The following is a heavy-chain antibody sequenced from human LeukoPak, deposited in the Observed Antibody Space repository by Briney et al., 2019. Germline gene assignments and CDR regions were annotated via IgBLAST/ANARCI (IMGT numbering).Heavy chain of an antibody. J-gene: IGHJ6*03. D-gene: IGHD5-24*01. V-gene: IGHV1-69*05. CDR2: IIPIFGTA. CDR3: ARDQRIEMATISDYYYYMDV. CDR1: GGTFSSYA. Sequence: SVKVSCKASGGTFSSYAISWVRQAPGQGLEWMGGIIPIFGTANYAQKFQGRVTITTDESTSTAYMELSSLRSEDTAVYYCARDQRIEMATISDYYYYMDVWGKGATVTVSS.